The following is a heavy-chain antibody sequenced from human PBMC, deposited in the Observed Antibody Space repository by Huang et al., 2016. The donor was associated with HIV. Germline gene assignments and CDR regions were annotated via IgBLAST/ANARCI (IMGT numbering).Heavy chain of an antibody. V-gene: IGHV1-69*18. J-gene: IGHJ3*01. CDR3: ARVREMATSYDAFDV. CDR1: GNTISNYV. CDR2: GIPSFGAP. D-gene: IGHD5-12*01. Sequence: QVQLVQSGAEVKKPGSSVKVSCKASGNTISNYVINWVRQAPGQALEWMGSGIPSFGAPLYAQKFQGRVIMSADESTNTAYMDLTSLTFEDTAVYFCARVREMATSYDAFDVWGQGTMVTVSS.